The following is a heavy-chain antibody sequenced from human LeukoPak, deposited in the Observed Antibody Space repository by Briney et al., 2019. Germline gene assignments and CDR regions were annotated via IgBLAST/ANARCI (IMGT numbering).Heavy chain of an antibody. Sequence: GGSLRLSYAASGLTFSSFAMNWVRQAPGKGLECVSTISGSGSHTYYADSVKGRFTISRDNSKNTLYLQMNSLRGDDTALYYCARSRGPIDSWGQGTLVTVSS. CDR2: ISGSGSHT. J-gene: IGHJ4*02. CDR3: ARSRGPIDS. D-gene: IGHD3-10*01. CDR1: GLTFSSFA. V-gene: IGHV3-23*01.